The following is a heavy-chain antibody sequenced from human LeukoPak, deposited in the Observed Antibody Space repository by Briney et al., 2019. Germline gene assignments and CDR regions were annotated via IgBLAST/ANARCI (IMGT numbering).Heavy chain of an antibody. CDR3: ARDGFDAGYQINFDY. V-gene: IGHV3-53*01. D-gene: IGHD2-2*01. Sequence: GGSLRLSCAASGFTVSSNYMSWVRQAPGKGLEWVSVIYSGGSTYYSDSVTGRFTISRDNSKNSLYLQMNSLRAEDTAVYYCARDGFDAGYQINFDYWGQGTLVTVSP. J-gene: IGHJ4*02. CDR1: GFTVSSNY. CDR2: IYSGGST.